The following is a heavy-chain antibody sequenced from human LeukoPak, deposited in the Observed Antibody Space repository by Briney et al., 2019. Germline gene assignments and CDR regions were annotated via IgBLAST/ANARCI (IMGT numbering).Heavy chain of an antibody. V-gene: IGHV4-39*07. J-gene: IGHJ5*02. Sequence: RASETLSLTCTVSGGSISSSNYYWAWIRQPPGKGLEWIGSIYYSGSTYYGPTLKSRVTISVDTSKNQFSLKVSAVTAADTAVYYCARDSQYDSSGHAPWGQGTLVTVSS. D-gene: IGHD3-22*01. CDR3: ARDSQYDSSGHAP. CDR1: GGSISSSNYY. CDR2: IYYSGST.